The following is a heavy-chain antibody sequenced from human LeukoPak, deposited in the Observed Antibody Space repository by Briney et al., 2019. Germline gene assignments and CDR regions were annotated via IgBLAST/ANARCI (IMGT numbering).Heavy chain of an antibody. J-gene: IGHJ4*02. D-gene: IGHD2-2*01. CDR2: ISYGGSNK. Sequence: PGGSLRLSCAGSGFTFSSYGMHWLRQAPGKGLEGVAVISYGGSNKDYADSVKGRFTISRDNSKNTLYLQMNSMRAEDTDVYYCAKTNLGYCSSTSCYGNDYWGQGTLVTVSS. CDR1: GFTFSSYG. V-gene: IGHV3-30*18. CDR3: AKTNLGYCSSTSCYGNDY.